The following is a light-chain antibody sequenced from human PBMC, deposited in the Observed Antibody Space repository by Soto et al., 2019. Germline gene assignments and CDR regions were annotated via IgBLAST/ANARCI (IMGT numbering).Light chain of an antibody. V-gene: IGLV2-14*01. Sequence: QSVLTQPASVFGSPGQSITISCTGTSSDVGGYDFVSWYQHYPGKAPQLMIFEVSYRASGVSNRFSGSKSGNTASLTISGLQAEDEADYYCSSYTATSTLPIFGTGTKVTVL. CDR1: SSDVGGYDF. CDR2: EVS. J-gene: IGLJ1*01. CDR3: SSYTATSTLPI.